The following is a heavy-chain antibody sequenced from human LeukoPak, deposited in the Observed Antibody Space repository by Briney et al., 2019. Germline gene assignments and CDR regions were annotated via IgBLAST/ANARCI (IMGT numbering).Heavy chain of an antibody. Sequence: SETLSLTCAVYGGSFSGYYWSWIRQPPGKGLEWIGEINHSGSTNYNPSLKSRVTIPVDTSKNQFSLKLSSVTAADTAVYYCARAPSTRLDYWGQGTLVTVSS. D-gene: IGHD2-2*01. CDR3: ARAPSTRLDY. J-gene: IGHJ4*02. CDR1: GGSFSGYY. V-gene: IGHV4-34*01. CDR2: INHSGST.